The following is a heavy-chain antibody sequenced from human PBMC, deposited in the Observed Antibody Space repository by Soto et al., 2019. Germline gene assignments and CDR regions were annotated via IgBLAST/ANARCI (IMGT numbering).Heavy chain of an antibody. Sequence: QPGGSLRLSCAASGFTFSSHWMTWVRQAPGKGLEWVANINQDGNGKYYVDSVKGRFTISRDNAKNSLFLQMDSLTVEDTAVYYCASRPSDDYYYGVFDYWGQGTLVTVSS. CDR1: GFTFSSHW. J-gene: IGHJ4*02. CDR3: ASRPSDDYYYGVFDY. D-gene: IGHD3-10*01. V-gene: IGHV3-7*03. CDR2: INQDGNGK.